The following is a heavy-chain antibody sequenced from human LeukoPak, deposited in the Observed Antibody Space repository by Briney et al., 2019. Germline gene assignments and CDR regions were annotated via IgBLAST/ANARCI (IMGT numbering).Heavy chain of an antibody. CDR2: IWYDGSNK. V-gene: IGHV3-33*01. J-gene: IGHJ4*02. CDR1: GFTFSSYG. CDR3: ARKWPTGFDY. D-gene: IGHD5-12*01. Sequence: GGSLRLSCAASGFTFSSYGMHWVRQAPGKGLEWVAVIWYDGSNKYYADSVKGRFTISRDNSKNTLYLQMNSLRAEDTAVYYCARKWPTGFDYWGQGTLLTVSS.